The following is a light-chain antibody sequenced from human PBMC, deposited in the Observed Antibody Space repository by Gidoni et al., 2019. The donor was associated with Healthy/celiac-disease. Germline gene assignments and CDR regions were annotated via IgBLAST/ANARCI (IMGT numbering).Light chain of an antibody. J-gene: IGLJ3*02. CDR1: KLGDKY. V-gene: IGLV3-1*01. CDR3: QAWDSSTGV. Sequence: YELTQPPSVSVSPGQTASITCSGDKLGDKYACWYQQKPGQSPVLVIYQDSKRPSGIPERFSGSNSGNTATLTISGTQAMDEADYYCQAWDSSTGVFGGGTKLTVL. CDR2: QDS.